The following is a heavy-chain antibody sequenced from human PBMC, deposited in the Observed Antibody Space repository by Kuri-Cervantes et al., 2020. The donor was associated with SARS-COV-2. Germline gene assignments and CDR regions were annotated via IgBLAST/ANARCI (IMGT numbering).Heavy chain of an antibody. V-gene: IGHV3-7*05. CDR2: IKQDGSEK. J-gene: IGHJ6*02. CDR1: GFTFSSYW. CDR3: AREGVREIYYYYYYGMDV. D-gene: IGHD2-8*01. Sequence: GESLKISCAASGFTFSSYWMSWVRQAPGKGLEWVANIKQDGSEKYYVDSVKGRFTISRDNAKNSLYLQMNSLRAEDTAVYYCAREGVREIYYYYYYGMDVWGQGTTVTVSS.